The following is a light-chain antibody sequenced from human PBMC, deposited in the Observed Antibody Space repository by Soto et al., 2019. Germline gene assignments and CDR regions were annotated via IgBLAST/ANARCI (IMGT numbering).Light chain of an antibody. CDR3: AAWDDSLNGYV. V-gene: IGLV1-44*01. J-gene: IGLJ1*01. CDR1: SSNIGINT. CDR2: SNN. Sequence: QSVLTQPPSASGTPGQRVTISCSGSSSNIGINTVKWYQQLAGAARKLLIYSNNQRPSGVPDRFSGSKSGTSASLAVSGLQSEDEADYYCAAWDDSLNGYVFGTGTKVTVL.